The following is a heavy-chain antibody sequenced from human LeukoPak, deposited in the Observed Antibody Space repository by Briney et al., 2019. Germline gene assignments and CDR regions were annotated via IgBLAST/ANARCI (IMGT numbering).Heavy chain of an antibody. CDR1: GFTFSSYS. J-gene: IGHJ4*02. D-gene: IGHD6-6*01. V-gene: IGHV3-21*01. CDR2: ISSSSSYI. CDR3: ARDLEYSSSRPFDY. Sequence: GGSLRFSCAASGFTFSSYSMNWVRQAPGKGLEWVSSISSSSSYIYYADSVGGRFTISRDNAKNSLYLQMNSLRAEDTAVYYCARDLEYSSSRPFDYWGQGTLVTVSS.